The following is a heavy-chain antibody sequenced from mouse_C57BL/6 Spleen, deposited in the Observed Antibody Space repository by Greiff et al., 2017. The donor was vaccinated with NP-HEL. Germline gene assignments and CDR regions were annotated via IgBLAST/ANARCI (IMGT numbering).Heavy chain of an antibody. Sequence: VQLQQPGAELVRPGTSVKLSCKASGYTFTSYWMHWVKQRPGQGLEWIGVIDPSDSYTNYNQKFKGKATLTVDTSSSTAYMQLSSLTSEDSAVYYCASGSSYDFDYWGKGTTLTVSS. CDR3: ASGSSYDFDY. CDR1: GYTFTSYW. V-gene: IGHV1-59*01. J-gene: IGHJ2*01. D-gene: IGHD1-1*01. CDR2: IDPSDSYT.